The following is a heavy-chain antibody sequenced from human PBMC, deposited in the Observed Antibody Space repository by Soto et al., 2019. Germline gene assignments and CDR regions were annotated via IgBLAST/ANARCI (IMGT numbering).Heavy chain of an antibody. CDR3: ARKSNIVVVTAIQGYFDY. J-gene: IGHJ4*02. CDR1: GGSFSGYY. D-gene: IGHD2-21*02. CDR2: INHSGST. V-gene: IGHV4-34*01. Sequence: SETLSLTCAVYGGSFSGYYWSWIRQPPGKGLEWIGGINHSGSTNYNPSLKSRVTISVDTSKNQFSLKLSSVTAADTAVYYCARKSNIVVVTAIQGYFDYWGQGTLVTVSS.